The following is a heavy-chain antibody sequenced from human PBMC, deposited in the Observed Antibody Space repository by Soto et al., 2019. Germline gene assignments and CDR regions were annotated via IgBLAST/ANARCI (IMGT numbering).Heavy chain of an antibody. CDR3: ARGLEKGLDILTGFTDAFDI. V-gene: IGHV3-66*01. CDR2: IYSGGST. CDR1: GFTVSSNY. D-gene: IGHD3-9*01. Sequence: GGSLRLSCAASGFTVSSNYMSWVRQAPGKGLEWVSVIYSGGSTYYADSVKGRFTISRDNSKNTLYLQMNSLRAEDTAVYYCARGLEKGLDILTGFTDAFDIWGQGTMVTVSS. J-gene: IGHJ3*02.